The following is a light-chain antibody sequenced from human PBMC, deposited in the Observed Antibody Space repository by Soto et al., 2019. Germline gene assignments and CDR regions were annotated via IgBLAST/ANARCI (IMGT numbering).Light chain of an antibody. J-gene: IGKJ1*01. Sequence: DLQMTQSHSTLSASVGDRVTITWRASQRLSSWLAWYQQKPGKAPKLLIYDASSLESGVASRFSGSGSGTEFTLTIRILQPDDCATVYFQQYNIYPWTFGKGTKVPIK. V-gene: IGKV1-5*01. CDR2: DAS. CDR3: QQYNIYPWT. CDR1: QRLSSW.